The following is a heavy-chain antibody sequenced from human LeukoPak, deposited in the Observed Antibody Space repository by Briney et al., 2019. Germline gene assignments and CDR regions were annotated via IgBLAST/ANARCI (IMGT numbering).Heavy chain of an antibody. CDR3: ARESGSSSCYHY. J-gene: IGHJ4*02. CDR2: ISAYNGNT. D-gene: IGHD2-2*01. CDR1: GYTFTSYG. Sequence: ASVKVSCKASGYTFTSYGISWVRQAPGQGLEWMGWISAYNGNTNYAQKFQGRVTMTRDTSISTAYMELSRLRSDDTAVYYCARESGSSSCYHYWGQGTLVTVSS. V-gene: IGHV1-18*01.